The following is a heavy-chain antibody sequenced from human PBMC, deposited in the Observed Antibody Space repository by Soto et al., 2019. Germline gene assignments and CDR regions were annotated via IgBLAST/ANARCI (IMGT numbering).Heavy chain of an antibody. CDR1: GFTFSDYA. Sequence: EVQLLESGGGLVQPGGSLRLSCVASGFTFSDYAMSWVRHVPGKGLEWVSAITDSGVSTYYADSVKGRFTISRDNSKNTLFLQMNSLRVEDMAIYFCAKISSAHYYYYVMGVWGQGTTVTVSS. J-gene: IGHJ6*02. CDR2: ITDSGVST. D-gene: IGHD3-22*01. CDR3: AKISSAHYYYYVMGV. V-gene: IGHV3-23*01.